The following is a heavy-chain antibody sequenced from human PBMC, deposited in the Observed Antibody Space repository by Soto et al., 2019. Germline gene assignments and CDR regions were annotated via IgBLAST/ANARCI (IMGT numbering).Heavy chain of an antibody. CDR2: ISGSGGST. CDR1: GFTFSSYA. D-gene: IGHD4-17*01. Sequence: GGSLRLSCAASGFTFSSYAMSWVRQAPGKGLEWVSAISGSGGSTYYADSVKGRFTISRDSSKNTLYLQMNSLRAEDTAVYYCADNDYGDLQYFQHWGQGTLVTVSS. CDR3: ADNDYGDLQYFQH. V-gene: IGHV3-23*01. J-gene: IGHJ1*01.